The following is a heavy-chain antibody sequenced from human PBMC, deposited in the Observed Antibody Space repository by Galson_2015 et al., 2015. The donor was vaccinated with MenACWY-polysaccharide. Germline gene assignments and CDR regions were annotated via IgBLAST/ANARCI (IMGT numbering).Heavy chain of an antibody. CDR2: IQYDGSKI. D-gene: IGHD6-13*01. V-gene: IGHV3-33*01. CDR1: GSRFSNSG. CDR3: AREGSRIVFHAFDT. Sequence: SLRLSCAASGSRFSNSGMHWVRQAPGKGLEWVAVIQYDGSKIVYADSVKGRFTISRDNSMNTLFLEMNSLGAEDTAVYYCAREGSRIVFHAFDTWGQGTMVTVSS. J-gene: IGHJ3*02.